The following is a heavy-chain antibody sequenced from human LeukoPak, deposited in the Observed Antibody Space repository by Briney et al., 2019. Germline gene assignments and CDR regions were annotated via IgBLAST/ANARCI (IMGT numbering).Heavy chain of an antibody. D-gene: IGHD2-15*01. CDR1: GFTFSDYC. J-gene: IGHJ1*01. CDR3: ARGGYCSGGSCPFQH. Sequence: GGSLRLSCAASGFTFSDYCMNWIRQAPGKGLEWVSYITSSGSTIYCADSVKGRFSIARDKAKNSLYLQMNSLRAEDTAVYYCARGGYCSGGSCPFQHWGQGTLVTVSS. CDR2: ITSSGSTI. V-gene: IGHV3-11*01.